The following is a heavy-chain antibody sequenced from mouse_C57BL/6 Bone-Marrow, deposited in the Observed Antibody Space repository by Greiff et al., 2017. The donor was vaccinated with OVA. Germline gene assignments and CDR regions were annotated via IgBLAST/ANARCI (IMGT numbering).Heavy chain of an antibody. CDR3: ARSYYSNPGFAY. CDR1: GYTFTNYW. J-gene: IGHJ3*01. Sequence: QVQLQQSGAELVRPGTSVKMSCKASGYTFTNYWIGWAKQRPGHGLEWIGDIYPGGGYTNYNEKFKGKATLTADKSSSTAYMQFSSLTSDDSAVSYCARSYYSNPGFAYWGQGTLVTVSA. CDR2: IYPGGGYT. D-gene: IGHD2-5*01. V-gene: IGHV1-63*01.